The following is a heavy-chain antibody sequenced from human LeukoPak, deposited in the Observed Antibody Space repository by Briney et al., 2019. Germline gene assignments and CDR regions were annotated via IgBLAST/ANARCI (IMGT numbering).Heavy chain of an antibody. D-gene: IGHD1-1*01. CDR2: IYYGGST. Sequence: SETLSLTCTVSGGSISSSSYYWGWIRQPPGKGLEWIGSIYYGGSTYYNPSLKSRVTISVDTSKNQFSLKLSSVTAADTAVYYCARGGYDRTKWKWFDPWGQGTLVTVSS. CDR3: ARGGYDRTKWKWFDP. CDR1: GGSISSSSYY. V-gene: IGHV4-39*07. J-gene: IGHJ5*02.